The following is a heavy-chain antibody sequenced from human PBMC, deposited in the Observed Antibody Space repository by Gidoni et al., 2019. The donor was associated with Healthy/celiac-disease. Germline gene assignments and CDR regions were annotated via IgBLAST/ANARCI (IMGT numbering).Heavy chain of an antibody. Sequence: QVQLVQSGAEVKKPGASVKVSCKASGYTFTSYGFSWVRQAPGQGLEWMGWISAYNGNTNYAQKLQGRVTMTTDTSTSTAYMELRSLRSDDTAVYYCARGPDSTVVTYYYYYGMDVWGQGTTVTVSS. J-gene: IGHJ6*02. V-gene: IGHV1-18*01. D-gene: IGHD2-15*01. CDR3: ARGPDSTVVTYYYYYGMDV. CDR2: ISAYNGNT. CDR1: GYTFTSYG.